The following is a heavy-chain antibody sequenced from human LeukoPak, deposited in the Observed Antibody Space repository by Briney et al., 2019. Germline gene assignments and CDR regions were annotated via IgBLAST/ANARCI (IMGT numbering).Heavy chain of an antibody. V-gene: IGHV4-34*01. D-gene: IGHD2-2*01. CDR2: INHSGST. J-gene: IGHJ4*02. CDR3: ARGIYRRYQLLLDY. CDR1: GGSFSGYY. Sequence: PSETLSLTCAVYGGSFSGYYWSWIRQPPGKGLEWIGEINHSGSTNYNPSPKSRVTISVDTSKNQFSLKLSSVTAADTAVYYCARGIYRRYQLLLDYWGQGTLVTASS.